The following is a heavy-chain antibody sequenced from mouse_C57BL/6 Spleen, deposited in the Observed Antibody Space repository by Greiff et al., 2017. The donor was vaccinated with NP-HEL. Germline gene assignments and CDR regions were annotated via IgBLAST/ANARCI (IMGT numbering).Heavy chain of an antibody. CDR2: IYPGSGST. Sequence: QVQLQQSGAELVKPGASVKMSCKASGYTFTSYWITWVKQRPGQGLEWIGDIYPGSGSTNYNEKFKSKATLTVDTSSSTAYMQLSSLTSEDSAVYYCAREGAYDSRYFDYWGQGTTLTVSS. D-gene: IGHD6-5*01. CDR1: GYTFTSYW. CDR3: AREGAYDSRYFDY. V-gene: IGHV1-55*01. J-gene: IGHJ2*01.